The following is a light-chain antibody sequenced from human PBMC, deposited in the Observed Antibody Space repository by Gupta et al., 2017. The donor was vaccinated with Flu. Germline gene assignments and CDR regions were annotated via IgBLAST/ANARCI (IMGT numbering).Light chain of an antibody. V-gene: IGLV1-44*01. CDR2: GNN. CDR3: AAWDDSLNGHYV. CDR1: SSNIGSNT. J-gene: IGLJ1*01. Sequence: QSVLAQPPSASGTPGQRVTISWSGTSSNIGSNTVNWYQQVPGTDPKLLIYGNNQRPSGVPDRFSGSKSGTSASLAISGLQSEDEADYYCAAWDDSLNGHYVFGTGTKVTAL.